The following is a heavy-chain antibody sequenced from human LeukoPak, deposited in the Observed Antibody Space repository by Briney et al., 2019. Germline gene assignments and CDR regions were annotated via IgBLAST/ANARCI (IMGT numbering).Heavy chain of an antibody. CDR1: GYTFTGYY. CDR2: INPNSGGT. Sequence: ASVKVSCKASGYTFTGYYMHWVRQAPGQGLEWMGRINPNSGGTNYAQKFQGRVTITADESTSTAYMELSSLRSEDTAVYYCARDNFAVATNWVDPWGQGTLVTVSS. D-gene: IGHD5-12*01. V-gene: IGHV1-2*06. CDR3: ARDNFAVATNWVDP. J-gene: IGHJ5*02.